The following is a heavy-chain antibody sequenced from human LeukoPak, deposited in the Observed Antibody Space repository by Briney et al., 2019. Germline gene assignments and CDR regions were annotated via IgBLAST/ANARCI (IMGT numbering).Heavy chain of an antibody. Sequence: GASVKVSCKASGYTFTGYYMHWVRQAPGQGLEWMGRINPNSGGTNYAQKFQGRVTMTRDTSISTAYMELSRLRSDDTAVYYCAREDTRGSSAFDIWGQGTMVTVSS. J-gene: IGHJ3*02. CDR1: GYTFTGYY. CDR3: AREDTRGSSAFDI. D-gene: IGHD5-18*01. V-gene: IGHV1-2*06. CDR2: INPNSGGT.